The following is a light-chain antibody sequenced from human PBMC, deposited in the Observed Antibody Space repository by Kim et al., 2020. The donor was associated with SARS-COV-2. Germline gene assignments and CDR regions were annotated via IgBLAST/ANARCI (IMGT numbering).Light chain of an antibody. V-gene: IGLV3-19*01. CDR2: GKN. CDR1: SLRSYY. CDR3: NSRDSSGNLVV. J-gene: IGLJ2*01. Sequence: LGQTVRITCHGDSLRSYYASWDQQKPGQTPVLVIYGKNNRPSGIPDRFSGSSSGNTASLTITGAQAEDEADYYCNSRDSSGNLVVFGGGTKLTVL.